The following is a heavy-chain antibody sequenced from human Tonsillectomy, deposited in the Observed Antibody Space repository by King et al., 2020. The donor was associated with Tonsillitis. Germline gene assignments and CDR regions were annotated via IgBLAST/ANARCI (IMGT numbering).Heavy chain of an antibody. CDR3: ARVPPVAGNKYSFDY. D-gene: IGHD6-19*01. Sequence: QLQESGPGLVKPSETLSLTCTVSDGSISSYYWSWIRRPPGKGLEWIGYIYYTGSTNYNPSLKSRVTISVDTSKNQISLNLTSLTAADTAVYYCARVPPVAGNKYSFDYWGQGTLVTVSS. J-gene: IGHJ4*02. V-gene: IGHV4-59*01. CDR2: IYYTGST. CDR1: DGSISSYY.